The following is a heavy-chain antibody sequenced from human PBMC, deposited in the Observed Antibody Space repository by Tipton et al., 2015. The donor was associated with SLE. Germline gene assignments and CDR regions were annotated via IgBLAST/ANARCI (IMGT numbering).Heavy chain of an antibody. D-gene: IGHD1-26*01. J-gene: IGHJ3*02. CDR3: VRDHAWAFDI. V-gene: IGHV3-74*01. Sequence: SLRLSCAASGFTFSKYWMHWVRQAPGKGLVWVSRINSDGSSISYADSVKGRFTISRDSAQNSLDLQMNSLRAEDTAIYYCVRDHAWAFDIWGQGTMVTVSS. CDR2: INSDGSSI. CDR1: GFTFSKYW.